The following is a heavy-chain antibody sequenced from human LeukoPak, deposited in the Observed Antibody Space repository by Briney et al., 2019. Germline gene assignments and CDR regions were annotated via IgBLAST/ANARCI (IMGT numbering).Heavy chain of an antibody. J-gene: IGHJ3*02. V-gene: IGHV1-18*01. CDR1: GYNFRNYG. Sequence: GASVKVSCKASGYNFRNYGIGWVRQAPRQGLEWMGWITAGNGNTNYAQKVQGRVTMTTDTSTSTAYMELRGLRSDDTAVYLCARDSARGYSYGYNAFDIWGQGTMVTVSS. CDR3: ARDSARGYSYGYNAFDI. D-gene: IGHD5-18*01. CDR2: ITAGNGNT.